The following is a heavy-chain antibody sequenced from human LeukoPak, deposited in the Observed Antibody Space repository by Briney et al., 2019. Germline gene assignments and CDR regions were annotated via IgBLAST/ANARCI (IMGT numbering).Heavy chain of an antibody. CDR1: GGSISSSSYY. V-gene: IGHV4-39*07. CDR2: IYYSGST. Sequence: PSETLSLTCTVSGGSISSSSYYWGWIRQPPGKGLEWIGSIYYSGSTYYNPSLKNRVTISVDTSKNQFSLKLSSVTAADTAVYYCARRLPGFLVRGVLNGNWFDPWGQGTLVTVSS. J-gene: IGHJ5*02. CDR3: ARRLPGFLVRGVLNGNWFDP. D-gene: IGHD3-10*01.